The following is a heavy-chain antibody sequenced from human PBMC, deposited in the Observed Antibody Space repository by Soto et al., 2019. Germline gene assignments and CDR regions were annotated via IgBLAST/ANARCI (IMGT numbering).Heavy chain of an antibody. CDR1: GHTLASYD. J-gene: IGHJ5*01. CDR3: ARDQCYGWFDS. CDR2: MTPDSGDT. D-gene: IGHD3-16*01. V-gene: IGHV1-8*01. Sequence: QVQLVQSGAEVRKPGASVKVSCKASGHTLASYDINWVRQATGQGLEWMGWMTPDSGDTGYAQKFQGSVTTTWDTSITTAYMELSSLRSDDTAVYYGARDQCYGWFDSWGQGTLVTVSS.